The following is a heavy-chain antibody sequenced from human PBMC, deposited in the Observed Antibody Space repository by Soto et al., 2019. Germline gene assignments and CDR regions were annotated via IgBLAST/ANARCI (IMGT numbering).Heavy chain of an antibody. CDR3: ATAVIAVADKEFDY. J-gene: IGHJ4*02. CDR1: GFTFSSYA. Sequence: GSLRLSCAASGFTFSSYAMHWVRQVPGKGLAWVAVISYDGSNKYYADSVTGRFTISRYNSKNTLYLPMKSLRAEDSTVYYGATAVIAVADKEFDYWGQGTLVTVAS. CDR2: ISYDGSNK. D-gene: IGHD6-19*01. V-gene: IGHV3-30-3*01.